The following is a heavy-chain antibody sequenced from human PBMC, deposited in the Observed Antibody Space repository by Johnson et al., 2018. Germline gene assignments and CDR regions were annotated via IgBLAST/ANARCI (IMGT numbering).Heavy chain of an antibody. CDR1: GFTFSSYA. Sequence: QVQLVQSGGGVVQXGRSLRLSCAASGFTFSSYAMHWVRQAPGKGLEWVAVISYDGSNKYYADSVKGRFTISRDNSKNTLYLQMNSLRAEDTAVYYCASLSAWAFDIWGQGTMVTVSS. CDR2: ISYDGSNK. V-gene: IGHV3-30-3*01. D-gene: IGHD3-3*02. J-gene: IGHJ3*02. CDR3: ASLSAWAFDI.